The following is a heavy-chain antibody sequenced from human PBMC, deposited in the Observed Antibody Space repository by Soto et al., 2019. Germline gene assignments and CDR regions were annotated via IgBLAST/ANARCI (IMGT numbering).Heavy chain of an antibody. J-gene: IGHJ3*02. V-gene: IGHV1-69*13. D-gene: IGHD5-18*01. Sequence: ASVKVSCKASGGTFSSYAISWVRQAPGQGLEWMGGIIPIFGTANYAQKFQGRVTITADESTSTAYMELSSLRSEDTVVYYCASLDTAMVDDAFDIWGQGTMVTVSS. CDR2: IIPIFGTA. CDR3: ASLDTAMVDDAFDI. CDR1: GGTFSSYA.